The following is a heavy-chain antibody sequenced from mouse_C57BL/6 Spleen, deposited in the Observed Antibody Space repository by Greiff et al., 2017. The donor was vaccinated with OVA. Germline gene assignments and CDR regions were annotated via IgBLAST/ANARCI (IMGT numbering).Heavy chain of an antibody. CDR2: INPYNGDT. D-gene: IGHD2-4*01. J-gene: IGHJ2*01. CDR1: GYSFTGYF. CDR3: AVRGGDYDVLFDC. Sequence: VQLKQSGPELVKPGDSVKISCKASGYSFTGYFMNWVMQSHGKSLEWIGRINPYNGDTFYNQKFKGKATLTVDKSSSTAHMELRSLTSEDSAVYYCAVRGGDYDVLFDCWGQGTTLTVSS. V-gene: IGHV1-20*01.